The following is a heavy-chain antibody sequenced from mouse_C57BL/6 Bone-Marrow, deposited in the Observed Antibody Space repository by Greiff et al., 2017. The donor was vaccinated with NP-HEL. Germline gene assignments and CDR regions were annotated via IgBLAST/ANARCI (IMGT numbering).Heavy chain of an antibody. D-gene: IGHD2-3*01. CDR1: GYTFTSYG. CDR2: IYPRSGNT. Sequence: QVQLQQSGAELARPGASVKLSCKASGYTFTSYGISWVKQRTGQGLEWIGEIYPRSGNTYYNEKFKGKATLTADKSSSTAYMELRSLTSEDTAVYFCARSRDGYYAWFAYWGQGTLVTVAA. CDR3: ARSRDGYYAWFAY. J-gene: IGHJ3*01. V-gene: IGHV1-81*01.